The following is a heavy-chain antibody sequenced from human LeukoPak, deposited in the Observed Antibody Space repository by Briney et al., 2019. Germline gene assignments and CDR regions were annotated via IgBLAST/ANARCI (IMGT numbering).Heavy chain of an antibody. Sequence: GGSLRLPCAASGFTFTNYAMNWVRQAPGKGLEWVSALSPSGADTYYADSVKGRFTISRDSSKNTLYLQMNSLRAEDTAVYYCARRAYNWGAFDIWGQGTLVTVSS. J-gene: IGHJ3*02. D-gene: IGHD5-24*01. CDR1: GFTFTNYA. V-gene: IGHV3-23*01. CDR2: LSPSGADT. CDR3: ARRAYNWGAFDI.